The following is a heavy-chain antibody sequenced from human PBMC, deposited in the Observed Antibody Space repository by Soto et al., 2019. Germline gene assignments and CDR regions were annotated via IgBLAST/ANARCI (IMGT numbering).Heavy chain of an antibody. CDR3: ARDKAPVGATVFDY. J-gene: IGHJ4*02. D-gene: IGHD1-26*01. Sequence: QVQLQESGPGLVKPSQTLSLTCTVSGGSISSGGYYWSWIRQHPGKGLEWIGYIYYSGSTYYNPSLTIRVTISVDTSKNQFSLKMSSVTAADTAVYYCARDKAPVGATVFDYWGQGTLVTVSS. CDR1: GGSISSGGYY. V-gene: IGHV4-31*03. CDR2: IYYSGST.